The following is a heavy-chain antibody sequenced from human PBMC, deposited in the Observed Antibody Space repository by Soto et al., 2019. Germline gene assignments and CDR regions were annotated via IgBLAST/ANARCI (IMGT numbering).Heavy chain of an antibody. J-gene: IGHJ6*02. CDR3: ARDPAIYSGKFDYGLDV. CDR1: GFTFSSYE. CDR2: IGTSGKTI. D-gene: IGHD4-4*01. V-gene: IGHV3-48*03. Sequence: EVQLAESGGGLVQAGGSLRLFCAVSGFTFSSYEMNWVRQAPGKGLEWVSYIGTSGKTIYYADSVRGRFTISRDNAKNSLYLQMNSLRAEDTAVYFCARDPAIYSGKFDYGLDVWGRGTTVTVSS.